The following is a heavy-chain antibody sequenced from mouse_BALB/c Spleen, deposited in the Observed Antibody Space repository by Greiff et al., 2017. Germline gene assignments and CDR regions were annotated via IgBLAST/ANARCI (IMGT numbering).Heavy chain of an antibody. J-gene: IGHJ2*01. Sequence: VQLQQSGPELVKPGASVKISCKASGYSFTGYFMNWVMQSHGKSLEWIGRINPYNGDTFYNQKFKGKATLTVDKSSSTAHMGLRSLASEDSAVYYCAREGAYYGNYGFFFDYWGQGTTLTVSS. V-gene: IGHV1-20*02. CDR1: GYSFTGYF. D-gene: IGHD2-10*01. CDR2: INPYNGDT. CDR3: AREGAYYGNYGFFFDY.